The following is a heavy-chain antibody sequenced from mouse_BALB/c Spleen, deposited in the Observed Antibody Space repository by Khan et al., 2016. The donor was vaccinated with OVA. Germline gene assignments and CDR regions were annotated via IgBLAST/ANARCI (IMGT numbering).Heavy chain of an antibody. CDR1: GYSFTDYT. CDR2: INPYNGGT. V-gene: IGHV1-18*01. CDR3: ARGNYYGSNSWFAY. D-gene: IGHD1-1*01. J-gene: IGHJ3*01. Sequence: VQLQQSGLELVKPGASMKISCKASGYSFTDYTMNWVKQSHGKNLEWIGLINPYNGGTSYNQKFKGKATLTVDKSSSTAYMDLLSLTSEDSAVYYCARGNYYGSNSWFAYWGQGTLVTVSA.